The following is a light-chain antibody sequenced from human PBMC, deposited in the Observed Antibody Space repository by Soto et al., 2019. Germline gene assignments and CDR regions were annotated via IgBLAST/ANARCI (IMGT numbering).Light chain of an antibody. CDR3: QAYDYSLTASV. Sequence: QSVLTQPPSVSGAPGQRVTISCTGNSSNLGAGYDVHWYQQLPGAAPKLVIFGNRNRPSGVPERFSGSKSGTSASLASTGLQDDDEADYYCQAYDYSLTASVFGGGTKLTVL. J-gene: IGLJ3*02. CDR1: SSNLGAGYD. CDR2: GNR. V-gene: IGLV1-40*01.